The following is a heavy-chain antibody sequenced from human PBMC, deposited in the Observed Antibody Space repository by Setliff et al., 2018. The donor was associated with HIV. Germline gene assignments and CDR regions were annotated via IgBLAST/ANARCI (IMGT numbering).Heavy chain of an antibody. Sequence: ASVKVSCKASGYSFTAYGISWVRQAPGQGFEWMGWINIDSSHTNFAQKFQDRVTVTTDTSTNTTYMELRGLRSDDTATYYCARVPSGAAGLVRAGFYFWGQGTLVTVSS. CDR1: GYSFTAYG. D-gene: IGHD6-25*01. CDR3: ARVPSGAAGLVRAGFYF. V-gene: IGHV1-18*01. J-gene: IGHJ4*01. CDR2: INIDSSHT.